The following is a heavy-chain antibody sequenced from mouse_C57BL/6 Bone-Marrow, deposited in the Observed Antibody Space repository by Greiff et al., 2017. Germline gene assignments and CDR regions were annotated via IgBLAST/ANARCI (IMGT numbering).Heavy chain of an antibody. D-gene: IGHD1-1*01. V-gene: IGHV2-6-1*01. CDR3: DRHLSYVSYYAMDY. J-gene: IGHJ4*01. CDR1: GFSLTSYG. Sequence: VQLVESGPGLVAPSQSLSITCTVSGFSLTSYGVHWVRQPPGKGLEWLVVIWSDGSTTYNSALKSRLSISKDNSKSQVFLKMNSLQTDDTAMYYCDRHLSYVSYYAMDYWGQGTSVTVSS. CDR2: IWSDGST.